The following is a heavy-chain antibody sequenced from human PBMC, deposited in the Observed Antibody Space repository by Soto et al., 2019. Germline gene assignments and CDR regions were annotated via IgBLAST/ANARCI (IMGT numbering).Heavy chain of an antibody. CDR2: IYNGGTT. J-gene: IGHJ4*02. CDR3: ARGPSGDKVDY. Sequence: QVQLQQSGPGLVKPSQTLSLTCTDSGGSINNVNYYWSRHRQSQDKGREWMGHIYNGGTTYNNPSITSRVTISVNTSDNQFSLKLSSVSAADTDGDYCARGPSGDKVDYWGQGTLVTVSS. V-gene: IGHV4-30-4*01. D-gene: IGHD7-27*01. CDR1: GGSINNVNYY.